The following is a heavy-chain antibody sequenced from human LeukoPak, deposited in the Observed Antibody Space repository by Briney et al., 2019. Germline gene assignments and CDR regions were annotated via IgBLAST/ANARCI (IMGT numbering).Heavy chain of an antibody. Sequence: ASVKVSCKASGYTFTSYGISWVRQAPGQGLEWMGWINPNSGGTNYAQKFQGRVTMTRDTSISTAYMELSRLRSDDTAVYYCAREGDVGYYYYYYYMDVWGKGTTVTVSS. D-gene: IGHD1-26*01. CDR2: INPNSGGT. V-gene: IGHV1-2*02. CDR3: AREGDVGYYYYYYYMDV. CDR1: GYTFTSYG. J-gene: IGHJ6*03.